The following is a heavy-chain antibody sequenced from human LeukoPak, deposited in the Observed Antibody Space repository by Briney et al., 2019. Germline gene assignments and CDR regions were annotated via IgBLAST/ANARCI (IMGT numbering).Heavy chain of an antibody. J-gene: IGHJ3*02. CDR3: ARQWMPHAFDI. D-gene: IGHD2-2*01. CDR1: GGSISSSSYY. CDR2: IYYSGST. V-gene: IGHV4-39*01. Sequence: PSETLSLTCTVSGGSISSSSYYWGWIRQPPGKGLEWIGSIYYSGSTYYNPSLKSRVTISVDTSKNQFSLKLSSVTAADTAVYYCARQWMPHAFDIWGQGTMVTVSS.